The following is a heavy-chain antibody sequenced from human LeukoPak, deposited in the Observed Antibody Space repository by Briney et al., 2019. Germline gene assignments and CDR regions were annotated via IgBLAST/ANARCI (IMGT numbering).Heavy chain of an antibody. D-gene: IGHD4-17*01. Sequence: SETLSLTCTVSGGSISSSSYYWGWIRQPPGKGLEWIGSIYYSGSTYYNPSLKSRVTISVDTSKNQFSLKLSSVTAADTVVYYCAREWYGDHDYWGQGTLVTVSS. CDR1: GGSISSSSYY. J-gene: IGHJ4*02. CDR2: IYYSGST. V-gene: IGHV4-39*07. CDR3: AREWYGDHDY.